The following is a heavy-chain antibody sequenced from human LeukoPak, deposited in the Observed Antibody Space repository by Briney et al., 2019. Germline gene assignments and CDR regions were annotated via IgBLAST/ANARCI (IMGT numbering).Heavy chain of an antibody. CDR2: MIGDGSEI. CDR1: GFTFSNSW. V-gene: IGHV3-7*01. CDR3: ARALSSLTGYYFDY. Sequence: GGSLRLSCAASGFTFSNSWMTWVRQAPGKGLEWVASMIGDGSEIHYVDSVKGRFTISRDNAKNSLYLQMNSLRAEDTAVYYCARALSSLTGYYFDYWGQGTLVTVSS. D-gene: IGHD3-9*01. J-gene: IGHJ4*02.